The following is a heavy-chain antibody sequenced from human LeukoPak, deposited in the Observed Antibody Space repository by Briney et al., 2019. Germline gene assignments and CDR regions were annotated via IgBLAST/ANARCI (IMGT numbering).Heavy chain of an antibody. V-gene: IGHV3-21*01. Sequence: PGGSLRLSCAASGFTFSSYSMNWVRQAPGKGLEWVSSISSSSSYIYYADSVKGRFTISRDNAKNSLYLQMNSLRAEDTAVYYCARQRPTTVTTVSFDYWGQGTLVTVSS. CDR1: GFTFSSYS. CDR3: ARQRPTTVTTVSFDY. J-gene: IGHJ4*02. CDR2: ISSSSSYI. D-gene: IGHD4-17*01.